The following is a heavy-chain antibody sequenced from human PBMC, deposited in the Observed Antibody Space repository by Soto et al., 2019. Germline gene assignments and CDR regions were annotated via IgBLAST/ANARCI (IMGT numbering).Heavy chain of an antibody. J-gene: IGHJ3*02. V-gene: IGHV1-3*01. CDR1: GYTFTSYA. Sequence: ASVKVSCKASGYTFTSYAMHWVRQAPGQRLEWMGWINAGNGNTKYSQKFQGRVTITRDTSASTAYMELSSLRSEDTAVYYCARGLGPHDAFDIWGQGTMVTVSS. D-gene: IGHD5-12*01. CDR2: INAGNGNT. CDR3: ARGLGPHDAFDI.